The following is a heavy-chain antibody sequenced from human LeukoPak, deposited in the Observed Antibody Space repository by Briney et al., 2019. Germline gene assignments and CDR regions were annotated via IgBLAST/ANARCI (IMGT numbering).Heavy chain of an antibody. J-gene: IGHJ4*02. CDR2: IYYDGST. V-gene: IGHV4-59*12. D-gene: IGHD6-13*01. Sequence: SETLSLTCTVSGGSISSYYWNWIRQPPGKGLEWIGHIYYDGSTNYNPSLKSRVTISLDTSKNQFSLKLSSVTAADTAVYYCARAAAAGTVDYWGQGTLVTVSS. CDR3: ARAAAAGTVDY. CDR1: GGSISSYY.